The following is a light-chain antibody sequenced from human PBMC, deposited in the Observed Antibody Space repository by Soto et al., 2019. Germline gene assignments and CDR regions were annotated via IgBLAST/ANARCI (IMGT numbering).Light chain of an antibody. Sequence: QSVLTQPPSVSGSPGQSVTISCTGTSSDVGGYNRVSWYRQPPGTAPKLMIYEVSSRPSGVPDRFSGSKSGNTASLTISGLQAEDEADYDCSSYTRSSTYVFGTGTKVTVL. CDR3: SSYTRSSTYV. V-gene: IGLV2-18*02. CDR1: SSDVGGYNR. J-gene: IGLJ1*01. CDR2: EVS.